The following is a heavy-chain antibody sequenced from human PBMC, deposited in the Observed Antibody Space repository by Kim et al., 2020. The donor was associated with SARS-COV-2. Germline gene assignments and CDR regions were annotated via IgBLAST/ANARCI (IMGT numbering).Heavy chain of an antibody. CDR3: AKDRSRGWRVRPIDY. Sequence: DSVKGQFTISGDHYKNTRYLQMNSLRAEATAVYYCAKDRSRGWRVRPIDYWGQGTLVTVSS. J-gene: IGHJ4*02. V-gene: IGHV3-30*02. D-gene: IGHD6-19*01.